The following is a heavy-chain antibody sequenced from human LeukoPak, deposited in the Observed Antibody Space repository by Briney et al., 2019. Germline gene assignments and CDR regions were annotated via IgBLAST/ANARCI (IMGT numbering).Heavy chain of an antibody. CDR2: MNPNSGNT. V-gene: IGHV1-8*03. Sequence: GASVKVSCKASGYTFTSYDINWVRQATGQGLEWMGWMNPNSGNTGYAQKFQGRVTITRNTSISTAYMELSSLRSEDTAVYYCARGLQGRYYYGSGSYYYYMDVWGKGTTVTVSS. CDR3: ARGLQGRYYYGSGSYYYYMDV. CDR1: GYTFTSYD. D-gene: IGHD3-10*01. J-gene: IGHJ6*03.